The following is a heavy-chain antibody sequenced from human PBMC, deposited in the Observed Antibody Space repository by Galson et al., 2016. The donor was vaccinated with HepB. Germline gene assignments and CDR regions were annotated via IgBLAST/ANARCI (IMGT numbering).Heavy chain of an antibody. CDR2: IWYDGSNK. V-gene: IGHV3-33*01. CDR3: ARGVGWYYYDSSGYLDAFDI. Sequence: GLEWVAVIWYDGSNKYYADSVKGRFTISRDNSKNSLYLQMNSLRAEDTAVYYCARGVGWYYYDSSGYLDAFDIWGQGAMVTVSS. J-gene: IGHJ3*02. D-gene: IGHD3-22*01.